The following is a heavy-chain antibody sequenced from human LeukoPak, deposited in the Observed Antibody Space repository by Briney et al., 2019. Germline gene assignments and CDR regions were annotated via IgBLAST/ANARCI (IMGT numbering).Heavy chain of an antibody. J-gene: IGHJ6*03. CDR3: ARVPRSYYYYYYMDV. CDR2: IHYSGSS. V-gene: IGHV4-59*01. CDR1: GGSISGYH. Sequence: PSETLSLICNVSGGSISGYHWSWIRQPPGKGLEWLGYIHYSGSSNYNPSLKSRVTMSADTSKNQFSLKLSSVTAADTAVYYCARVPRSYYYYYYMDVWGKGTTVTVSS.